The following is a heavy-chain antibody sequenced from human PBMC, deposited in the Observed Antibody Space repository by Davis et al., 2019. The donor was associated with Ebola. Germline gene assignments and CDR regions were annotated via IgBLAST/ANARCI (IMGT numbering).Heavy chain of an antibody. D-gene: IGHD6-6*01. CDR2: ISDSGDSE. Sequence: GESLKISCAASGFTSSNHYMSWIRQAPGEGLEWISYISDSGDSEFYADSVKGRFTISRDNAYNSLYLQMNSLRAEDTAVYYCARDSSDAALYRMDVWGQGTTVTVSS. V-gene: IGHV3-11*04. J-gene: IGHJ6*02. CDR1: GFTSSNHY. CDR3: ARDSSDAALYRMDV.